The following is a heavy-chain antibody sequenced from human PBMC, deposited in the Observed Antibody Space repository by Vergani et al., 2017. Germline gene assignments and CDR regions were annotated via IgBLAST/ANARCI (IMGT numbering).Heavy chain of an antibody. CDR2: IWYDGSNK. D-gene: IGHD3-10*01. CDR1: GFTFSSYG. Sequence: QVQLVESGGGVVQPGRSLRLSCAASGFTFSSYGMHWVRQAPGKGLEWVAVIWYDGSNKYYADSVKGRFTISRDNSKNTLYLQMNSLRAEDTAVYYCARDWLVRGVIHWFDPWGQGTLVTVSS. V-gene: IGHV3-33*01. CDR3: ARDWLVRGVIHWFDP. J-gene: IGHJ5*02.